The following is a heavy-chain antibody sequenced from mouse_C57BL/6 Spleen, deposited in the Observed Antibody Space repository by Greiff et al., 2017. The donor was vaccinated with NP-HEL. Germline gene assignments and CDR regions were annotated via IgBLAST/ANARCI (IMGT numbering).Heavy chain of an antibody. J-gene: IGHJ2*01. CDR1: GYTFTSYG. V-gene: IGHV1-81*01. Sequence: QVQLQQSGAELARPGASVKLSCKASGYTFTSYGISWVKQRTGQGLEWIGEIYPRSGNTYYNEKFKGKATLTADKSSSTAYMELRSLTSEDAAVYFCARRGGPYYFDYWGQGTTLTVSS. CDR3: ARRGGPYYFDY. CDR2: IYPRSGNT. D-gene: IGHD1-1*02.